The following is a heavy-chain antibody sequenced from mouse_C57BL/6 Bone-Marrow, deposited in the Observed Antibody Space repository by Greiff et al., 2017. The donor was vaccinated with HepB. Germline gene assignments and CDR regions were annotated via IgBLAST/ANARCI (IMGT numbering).Heavy chain of an antibody. CDR3: ERYSRKCPFDY. Sequence: EVQLQQSGPELVKPGASVKISCKASGYTFTDYYMNWVKQSHGKSLEWIGDINPNNGGTSYNQKFKGKATLTVDKSSSTAYMELRSLTSEDSAVYYCERYSRKCPFDYWGQGTTLTVSS. CDR2: INPNNGGT. CDR1: GYTFTDYY. D-gene: IGHD6-1*01. J-gene: IGHJ2*01. V-gene: IGHV1-26*01.